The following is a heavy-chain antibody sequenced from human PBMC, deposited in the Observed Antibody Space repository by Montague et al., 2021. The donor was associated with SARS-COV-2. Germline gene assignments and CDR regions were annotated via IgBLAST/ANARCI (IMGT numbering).Heavy chain of an antibody. CDR3: AREDCSSTSCYPTYFQH. D-gene: IGHD2-2*01. Sequence: CAISGDSVSSNSAGWNWIRQSPSRGLEWLGRTYYRSKWHNDFAVSVKSRITINPDTSKNQFSLQLNSVTPENRAVYYCAREDCSSTSCYPTYFQHWGQGTLVTVSS. CDR1: GDSVSSNSAG. V-gene: IGHV6-1*01. CDR2: TYYRSKWHN. J-gene: IGHJ1*01.